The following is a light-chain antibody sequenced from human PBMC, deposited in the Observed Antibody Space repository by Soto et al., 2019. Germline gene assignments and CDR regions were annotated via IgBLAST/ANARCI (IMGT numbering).Light chain of an antibody. J-gene: IGKJ4*01. V-gene: IGKV1-13*02. Sequence: AIQLTQSPSSLSASVGDRVTITCRASQGISSALAWYQQKPGKAPKLLIYDASSLESGVPSRFSGSGSGTDFTLTISSLQPEDFATYYCQQSYSTVTFGGGTKVDIK. CDR2: DAS. CDR1: QGISSA. CDR3: QQSYSTVT.